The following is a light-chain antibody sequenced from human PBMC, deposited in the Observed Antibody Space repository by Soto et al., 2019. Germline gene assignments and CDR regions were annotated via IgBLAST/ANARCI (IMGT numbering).Light chain of an antibody. Sequence: AIRVSLSPSSLPATTEDRVTITCRASQGISSYLAWYQQRPGKGPKLLIYAASTLQSGVPSRYSGSGSGTDFTLTISCLQSEDFAAYYSQPYYSYPLTFGGGTKVDIK. CDR3: QPYYSYPLT. J-gene: IGKJ4*01. CDR2: AAS. CDR1: QGISSY. V-gene: IGKV1-8*01.